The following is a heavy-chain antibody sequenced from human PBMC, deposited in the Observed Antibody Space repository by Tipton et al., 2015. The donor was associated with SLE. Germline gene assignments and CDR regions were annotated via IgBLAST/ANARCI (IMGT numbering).Heavy chain of an antibody. CDR1: GGSISSYY. CDR2: IYYSGST. CDR3: TRDRGGTGWPEYYFDY. V-gene: IGHV4-59*01. Sequence: TLSLTCTVSGGSISSYYWSWIRQPPGKGLEWIGYIYYSGSTNYNPSLKSRVTISVDTSKNQFSLKLSSVTAADMAVYYCTRDRGGTGWPEYYFDYWGQGALVTVSS. D-gene: IGHD6-19*01. J-gene: IGHJ4*02.